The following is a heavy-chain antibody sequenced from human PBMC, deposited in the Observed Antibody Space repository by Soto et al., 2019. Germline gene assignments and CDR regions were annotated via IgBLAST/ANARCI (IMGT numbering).Heavy chain of an antibody. V-gene: IGHV3-23*01. J-gene: IGHJ4*02. Sequence: GGPLSLSCPAPGFTFRSYVMSWDSQPPGKRLEWVSGINCSGDTTYYADSVKGRFTITRDNSKNTLYLQMNSLRADDTAVYYCAKDYGSGWSVDYWGQGALVTVSS. CDR1: GFTFRSYV. CDR2: INCSGDTT. D-gene: IGHD6-19*01. CDR3: AKDYGSGWSVDY.